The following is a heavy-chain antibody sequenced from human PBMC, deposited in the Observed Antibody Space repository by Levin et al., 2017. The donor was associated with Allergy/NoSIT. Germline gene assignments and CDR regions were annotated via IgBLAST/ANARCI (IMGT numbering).Heavy chain of an antibody. J-gene: IGHJ6*02. V-gene: IGHV3-33*01. D-gene: IGHD6-6*01. CDR1: GFTFSSYG. Sequence: LSLTCAASGFTFSSYGMHWVRQAPGKGLEWVAVIWYDGSNKYYADSVKGRFTISRDNSKNTLYLQMNSLRAEDTAVYYCARDAGEQLVGGLYYYYGMDVWGQGTTVTVSS. CDR3: ARDAGEQLVGGLYYYYGMDV. CDR2: IWYDGSNK.